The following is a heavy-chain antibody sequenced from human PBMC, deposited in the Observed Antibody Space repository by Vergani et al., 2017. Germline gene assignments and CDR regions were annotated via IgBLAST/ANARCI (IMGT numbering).Heavy chain of an antibody. CDR1: GYTFTGYY. CDR3: ARLGDYYYDSRPVDD. V-gene: IGHV1-2*02. D-gene: IGHD3-22*01. Sequence: QVQLVQSGAEVKKPGASVKVSCKASGYTFTGYYMHWVRQAPGQGLEWMGWINPNSGGTNYAQKFQGRVTMTRDTSISAAYMGLSRLRSDDSAGYYCARLGDYYYDSRPVDDWGQGTLVTVYS. CDR2: INPNSGGT. J-gene: IGHJ4*02.